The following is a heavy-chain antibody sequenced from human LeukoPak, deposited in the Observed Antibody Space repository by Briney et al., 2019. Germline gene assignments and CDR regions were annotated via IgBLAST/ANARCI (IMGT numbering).Heavy chain of an antibody. J-gene: IGHJ6*02. CDR2: ISGSGGRT. D-gene: IGHD1-14*01. V-gene: IGHV3-23*01. Sequence: GGSLRLSCAASGFTFSSYAMSWVRQAPGKGLEWVSAISGSGGRTYYADSVKGRFTISRDSSKNTLYLQMNSLRAEDTAVYYCAKVSGGGLYYDGMDVWGQGTTVTVSS. CDR1: GFTFSSYA. CDR3: AKVSGGGLYYDGMDV.